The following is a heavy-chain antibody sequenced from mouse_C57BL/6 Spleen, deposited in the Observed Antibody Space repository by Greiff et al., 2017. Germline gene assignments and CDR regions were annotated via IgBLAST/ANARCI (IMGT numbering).Heavy chain of an antibody. CDR1: GFTFSSYG. Sequence: EVKLVESGGDLVKPGGSLKLSCAASGFTFSSYGMSWVRQTPDKRLEWVATISRGGSYTYYPDSVKGRFTISRDNAKNTLYLQMSSLKSEDTAMYYFARNYYGSSPYYFDYWGQGTTLPVSS. D-gene: IGHD1-1*01. V-gene: IGHV5-6*01. CDR2: ISRGGSYT. J-gene: IGHJ2*01. CDR3: ARNYYGSSPYYFDY.